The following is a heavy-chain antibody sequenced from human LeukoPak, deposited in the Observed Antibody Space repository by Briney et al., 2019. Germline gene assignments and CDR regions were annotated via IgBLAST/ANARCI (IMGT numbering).Heavy chain of an antibody. V-gene: IGHV4-59*01. CDR3: ARRVWATTISRDAFDI. J-gene: IGHJ3*02. Sequence: SETLSLTCTVSGASISSYYWSWIRQPPGKGLEWIGYIHYTGTTNYNPSLKSRVTISVDTSKNQFSLKLSSVTAADTAVYYCARRVWATTISRDAFDIWGQGTMVTVSS. D-gene: IGHD1-26*01. CDR1: GASISSYY. CDR2: IHYTGTT.